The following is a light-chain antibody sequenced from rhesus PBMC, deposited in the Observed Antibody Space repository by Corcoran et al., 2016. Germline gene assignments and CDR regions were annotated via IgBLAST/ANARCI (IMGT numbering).Light chain of an antibody. J-gene: IGKJ4*01. CDR3: LQDIQIPVT. CDR2: LAS. V-gene: IGKV2-78*01. Sequence: DIVMTQTPLSLPVTPGEPASISCRSSHSLLHSNRHTYLFWSLQKPGQSPQLLIYLASNRSFGGQERCSGRGSVTDFTLKISRVEAEDIGIYYCLQDIQIPVTFGGRTEVEIK. CDR1: HSLLHSNRHTY.